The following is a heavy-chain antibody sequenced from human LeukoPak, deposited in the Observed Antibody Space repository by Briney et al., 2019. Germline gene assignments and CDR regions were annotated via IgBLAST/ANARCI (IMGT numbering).Heavy chain of an antibody. Sequence: SETLSLTCAVYGGSLSGDYWNWIRQSPDKGLEWIGENNHAGSAKYYPSLKSRVTISLDTSKNQFSLSLTSVTAADSAMYYCARGEGRRFFGLDPWGQGTPVTVSS. D-gene: IGHD3-3*01. J-gene: IGHJ5*02. V-gene: IGHV4-34*01. CDR3: ARGEGRRFFGLDP. CDR1: GGSLSGDY. CDR2: NNHAGSA.